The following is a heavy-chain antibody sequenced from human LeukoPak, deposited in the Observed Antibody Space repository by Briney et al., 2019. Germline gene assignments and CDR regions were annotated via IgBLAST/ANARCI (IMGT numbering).Heavy chain of an antibody. V-gene: IGHV4-59*01. Sequence: SETLSLTCTVSGGSISSYYWSWIRQPPGKGLEWIGYIYYSGSTNYNPSLKSRVTISVDTSKNQFSPKLSSVTAADTAVYYCARVFYGDYDNWFDPWGQGTLVTVSS. D-gene: IGHD4-17*01. CDR3: ARVFYGDYDNWFDP. J-gene: IGHJ5*02. CDR1: GGSISSYY. CDR2: IYYSGST.